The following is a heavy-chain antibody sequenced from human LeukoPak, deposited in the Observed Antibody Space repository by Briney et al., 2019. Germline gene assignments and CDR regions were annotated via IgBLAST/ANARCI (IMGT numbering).Heavy chain of an antibody. V-gene: IGHV3-21*01. CDR2: ISSSSSYI. CDR1: GFTFSSYS. CDR3: AREIYDYVWGSYRYTEVHAFDI. Sequence: GGSLRLSCAASGFTFSSYSMNWVRQAPGKGLEWVSSISSSSSYIYYADSVKGRFTISRDNAKNSLYLQMNSLRAEDTAVYYCAREIYDYVWGSYRYTEVHAFDIWGQGTMVTVSS. J-gene: IGHJ3*02. D-gene: IGHD3-16*02.